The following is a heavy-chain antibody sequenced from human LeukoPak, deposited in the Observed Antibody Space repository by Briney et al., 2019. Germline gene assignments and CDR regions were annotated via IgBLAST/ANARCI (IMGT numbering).Heavy chain of an antibody. D-gene: IGHD3-10*01. J-gene: IGHJ4*02. Sequence: EASVKVSCKASGYTFTSYGISWVRQAPGQGLEWMGWISAYNGNTNYAQKLQGRVTMTTDTSTSTAYMELRSLRSDDTAVYYCARGPYGSGSYYKFDYWGQGTLVTVSS. CDR2: ISAYNGNT. V-gene: IGHV1-18*01. CDR3: ARGPYGSGSYYKFDY. CDR1: GYTFTSYG.